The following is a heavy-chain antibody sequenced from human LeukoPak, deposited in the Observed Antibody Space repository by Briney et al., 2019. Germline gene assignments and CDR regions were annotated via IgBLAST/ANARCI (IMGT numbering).Heavy chain of an antibody. V-gene: IGHV4-31*03. Sequence: PSETLSLTCTVSGGFIISGGYYWSWIRHPPGKGLEWIGYIYYSGDTYYNPSLRSRVSISVDTSKNQFSLKLSSVTAADTAMYYCARDYGNNWFDPWGQGTLVTVSA. J-gene: IGHJ5*02. CDR1: GGFIISGGYY. D-gene: IGHD4-17*01. CDR3: ARDYGNNWFDP. CDR2: IYYSGDT.